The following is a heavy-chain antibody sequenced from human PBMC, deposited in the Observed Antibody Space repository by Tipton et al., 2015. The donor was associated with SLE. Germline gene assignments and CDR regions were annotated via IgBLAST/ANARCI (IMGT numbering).Heavy chain of an antibody. Sequence: TLSLTCTVSGYSISSGYYWGWIRQPPGKGLEWIGSIYHSGSTYYNPSLKSRVTISLDTSKNQFSLKLSSVTAADTAVYYCASGDSSSWSLRGHDYWGQGTLVTVSS. CDR2: IYHSGST. J-gene: IGHJ4*02. CDR1: GYSISSGYY. D-gene: IGHD6-13*01. CDR3: ASGDSSSWSLRGHDY. V-gene: IGHV4-38-2*02.